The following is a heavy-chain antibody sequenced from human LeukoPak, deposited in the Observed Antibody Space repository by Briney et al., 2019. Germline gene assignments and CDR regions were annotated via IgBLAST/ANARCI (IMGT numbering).Heavy chain of an antibody. Sequence: PGGSLRLSCAASGFTFSNYAIHWVRQVPGRGLEWVALISSDGSVIYDADSVKGRFAISRDNSKNTLYLQINSLRAEDTAVYYCAREREQIYDYWGQGTLVTVSS. CDR2: ISSDGSVI. CDR1: GFTFSNYA. CDR3: AREREQIYDY. D-gene: IGHD1-26*01. J-gene: IGHJ4*02. V-gene: IGHV3-30*01.